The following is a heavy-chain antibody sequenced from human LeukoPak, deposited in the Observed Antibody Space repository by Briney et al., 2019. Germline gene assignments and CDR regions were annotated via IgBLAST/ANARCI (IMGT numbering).Heavy chain of an antibody. V-gene: IGHV3-23*01. J-gene: IGHJ4*02. CDR1: GFTFSSYA. CDR2: ISGSGDNT. D-gene: IGHD3-22*01. Sequence: GGSLRLSCAASGFTFSSYAMSWVRQAPGKGLEWVSGISGSGDNTYYADSVKGRFTISRDNSKNTLYVQVNSLGTEDTAAYYCAKGSYYDSSSSFYFDYWGQGTLVTVSS. CDR3: AKGSYYDSSSSFYFDY.